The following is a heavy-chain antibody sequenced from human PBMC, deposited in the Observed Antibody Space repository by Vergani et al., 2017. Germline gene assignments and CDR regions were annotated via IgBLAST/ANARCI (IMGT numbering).Heavy chain of an antibody. D-gene: IGHD3-22*01. J-gene: IGHJ5*02. Sequence: QVQLQESGPGLVKPSQTLSLTCTVSGGSISSCDYYWSWIRQPPGKGLEWIGYIYYSGSTYYNPSLKSRVTISVDTSKNQFSLKLSSVTAADTAVYYCARGITMIVVVTSAGSWFDPWGQGTLVTVSS. CDR2: IYYSGST. CDR1: GGSISSCDYY. V-gene: IGHV4-30-4*01. CDR3: ARGITMIVVVTSAGSWFDP.